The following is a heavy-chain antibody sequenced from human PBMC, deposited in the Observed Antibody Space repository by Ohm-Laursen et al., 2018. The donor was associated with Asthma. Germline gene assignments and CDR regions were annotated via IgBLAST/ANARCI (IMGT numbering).Heavy chain of an antibody. CDR1: GFTFSSYA. V-gene: IGHV3-23*01. D-gene: IGHD6-19*01. J-gene: IGHJ3*02. CDR3: ANFGGAVAGRFVAFDI. CDR2: ISGSGGST. Sequence: SLRLSCSASGFTFSSYAMSWVRQAPGKGLEWVSAISGSGGSTYYADSAKGRFTISRDNSKNTLYLQMNSLRAEDTAVYYCANFGGAVAGRFVAFDIWGQGIMVTVSS.